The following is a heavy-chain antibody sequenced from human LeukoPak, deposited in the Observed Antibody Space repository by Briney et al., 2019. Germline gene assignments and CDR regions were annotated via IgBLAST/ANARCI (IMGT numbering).Heavy chain of an antibody. CDR1: GGSISSHY. CDR3: AGIKGNYFDC. V-gene: IGHV4-59*08. Sequence: SETLSLTCTASGGSISSHYWSWLRQPPGKGLEWIGYIFYRGSTNYNPSLKSRVTISVDTSKNNFSLRLTSVTAADTAVYYCAGIKGNYFDCWGQGTLVSVSS. D-gene: IGHD3-10*01. CDR2: IFYRGST. J-gene: IGHJ4*02.